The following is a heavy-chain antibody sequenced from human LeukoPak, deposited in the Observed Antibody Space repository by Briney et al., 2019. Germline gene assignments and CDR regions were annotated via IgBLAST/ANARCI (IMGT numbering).Heavy chain of an antibody. CDR1: GYSISSGYY. J-gene: IGHJ5*02. V-gene: IGHV4-38-2*01. D-gene: IGHD3-10*01. CDR2: IYHSGST. Sequence: SETLSLTCAVSGYSISSGYYWGWIRQPPGKGLEWIGSIYHSGSTFYNPSLKSRVTISVDTSKNQFSLKLSSVTAADTAVYYCARGITMVLGAFNWFDPWGQGTLVTVSS. CDR3: ARGITMVLGAFNWFDP.